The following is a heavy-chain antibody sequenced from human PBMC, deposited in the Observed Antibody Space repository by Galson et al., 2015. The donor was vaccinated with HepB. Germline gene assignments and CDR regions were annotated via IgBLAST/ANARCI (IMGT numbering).Heavy chain of an antibody. CDR3: ASRYCSSTSCLSGGGY. J-gene: IGHJ4*02. Sequence: SLRLSCAASGFTFSSYSMNWVRQAPGKGLEWVSSISSSSSYIYYADSVKGRFTISRDNAKNSLYLQMNSLRAEDTAVYYCASRYCSSTSCLSGGGYWGQGTLVAFAS. D-gene: IGHD2-2*01. V-gene: IGHV3-21*01. CDR2: ISSSSSYI. CDR1: GFTFSSYS.